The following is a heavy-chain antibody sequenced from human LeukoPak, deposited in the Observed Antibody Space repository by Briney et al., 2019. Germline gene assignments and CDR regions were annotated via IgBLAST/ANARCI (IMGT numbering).Heavy chain of an antibody. V-gene: IGHV4-59*01. CDR3: ARTTEGYCSSASCFGFSYSYYMDV. CDR1: GGSISSYY. J-gene: IGHJ6*03. Sequence: SETLSLTCTVSGGSISSYYWSWIRQPPGKGLEWIGYIYYSGSTNYNPSLKSRVTISVDTSKNQFSLRLSSVTAADTAVYYCARTTEGYCSSASCFGFSYSYYMDVWGKGTTVTISS. CDR2: IYYSGST. D-gene: IGHD2-2*01.